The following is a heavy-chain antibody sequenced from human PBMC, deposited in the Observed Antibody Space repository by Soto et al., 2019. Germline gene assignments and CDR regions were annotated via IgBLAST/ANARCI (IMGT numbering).Heavy chain of an antibody. CDR3: ARGYGGNSRYYYYYDMDV. J-gene: IGHJ6*02. CDR2: IIPIFGTA. Sequence: QVQLVQSRAEMKKPGSSVKVSCKASGGTFSSYAISWVRQAPGQGLEWMGGIIPIFGTANYAQKFQGRVTITADESTSTAYMELSSLRSEDTAVYYCARGYGGNSRYYYYYDMDVWGQGTTVTVSS. D-gene: IGHD2-21*02. V-gene: IGHV1-69*12. CDR1: GGTFSSYA.